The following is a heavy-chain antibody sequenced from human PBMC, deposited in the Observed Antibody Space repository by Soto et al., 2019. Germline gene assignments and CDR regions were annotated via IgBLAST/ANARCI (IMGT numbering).Heavy chain of an antibody. CDR3: ARDYGGKNWFDP. D-gene: IGHD3-16*01. CDR1: GFSLSTSGVG. J-gene: IGHJ5*02. CDR2: IYWDGDK. Sequence: QITLKESGPTLVKPTQTLTLTCTFSGFSLSTSGVGVGWIRQPPGKALEWLALIYWDGDKRYSPSLKSRLTITKDTSKNQVVLTMTNMDPVDTATYYCARDYGGKNWFDPWGQGTLVTVFS. V-gene: IGHV2-5*02.